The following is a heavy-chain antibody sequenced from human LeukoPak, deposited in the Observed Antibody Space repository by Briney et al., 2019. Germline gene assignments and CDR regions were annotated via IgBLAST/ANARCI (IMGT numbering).Heavy chain of an antibody. V-gene: IGHV4-59*01. Sequence: PSETLSLTCTVSGASISSYFWSWIRQLPGEGLEWIGYVFHSGSTNYNPSLKSRVTISLDTSKTQFSLRLTSVPAADTAVYYCATQLGGTTFHWGQGTLVTVSS. D-gene: IGHD1-1*01. CDR2: VFHSGST. CDR1: GASISSYF. CDR3: ATQLGGTTFH. J-gene: IGHJ4*02.